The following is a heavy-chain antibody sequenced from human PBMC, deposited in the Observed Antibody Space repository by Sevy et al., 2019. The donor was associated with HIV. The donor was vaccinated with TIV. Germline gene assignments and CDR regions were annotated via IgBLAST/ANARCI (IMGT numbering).Heavy chain of an antibody. CDR3: ARDPSTYYYDSSGHRFDY. Sequence: GGSLRLSCAASGFTFSSYGMHWVRQAPGKGLEWVAVIWYDGSNKYYADSVKGRFTISRENSKNTLYLQMNSLRAEDTAVYYCARDPSTYYYDSSGHRFDYWGQGTLVTVSS. J-gene: IGHJ4*02. CDR1: GFTFSSYG. CDR2: IWYDGSNK. D-gene: IGHD3-22*01. V-gene: IGHV3-33*01.